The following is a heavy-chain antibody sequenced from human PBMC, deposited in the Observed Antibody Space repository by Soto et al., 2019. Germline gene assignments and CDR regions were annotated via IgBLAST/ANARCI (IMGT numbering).Heavy chain of an antibody. CDR2: ISYDGSNK. J-gene: IGHJ6*02. Sequence: SLILSCAASGFTFRSYGMHWVRQAPGKGLEWVAVISYDGSNKYYADSVKGRFTISRDNSKNTLYLQMNSLRAEDTAVYYCAKEGEDIVVVPAAPSRYYYYGMDVWGQGTTVTVSS. D-gene: IGHD2-2*01. CDR1: GFTFRSYG. CDR3: AKEGEDIVVVPAAPSRYYYYGMDV. V-gene: IGHV3-30*18.